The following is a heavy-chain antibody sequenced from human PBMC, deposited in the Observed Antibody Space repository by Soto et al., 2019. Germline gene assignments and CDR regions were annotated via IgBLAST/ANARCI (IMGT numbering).Heavy chain of an antibody. V-gene: IGHV4-34*01. CDR2: INHSGST. CDR3: TRTGYSSGWYKAAFDI. Sequence: QVQLQQWGAGLLKPSETLSLTCAVYGGSFSGYYWSWIRQPPGKGLEWIGEINHSGSTNYNPSLKSRVTISVDKSKNQFSLKLSSVTAADTAVYYCTRTGYSSGWYKAAFDIWGQGTMVTVSS. D-gene: IGHD6-19*01. CDR1: GGSFSGYY. J-gene: IGHJ3*02.